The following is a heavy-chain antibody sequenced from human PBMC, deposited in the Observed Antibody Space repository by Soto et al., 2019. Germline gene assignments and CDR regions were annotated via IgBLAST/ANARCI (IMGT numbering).Heavy chain of an antibody. CDR1: GFTFSDHY. CDR3: ARGLSMVGDAFDI. V-gene: IGHV3-72*01. Sequence: EVQLVESGGGLVQPGGSLRLSCAASGFTFSDHYMDWVRQAPGKGLEWFGRIRNKANRYSTEYAASVKGRFTISRDDSNNSLYLQMKGLKIEDTAVYYCARGLSMVGDAFDIWGQGTMVTVSS. D-gene: IGHD3-10*01. CDR2: IRNKANRYST. J-gene: IGHJ3*02.